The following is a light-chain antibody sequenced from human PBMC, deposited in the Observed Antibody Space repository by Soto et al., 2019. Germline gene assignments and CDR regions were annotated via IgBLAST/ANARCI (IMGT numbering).Light chain of an antibody. V-gene: IGKV1-5*03. CDR3: QQSATYLRT. Sequence: DIQMTQSPSTLSASIGDRVTITCRASQSISTSLAWYQQKPGKAPNLLIYKASSLESGVPSRFSGSGSGTEFTLTISGLQPDDFATYYCQQSATYLRTFGQGTTV. CDR2: KAS. CDR1: QSISTS. J-gene: IGKJ1*01.